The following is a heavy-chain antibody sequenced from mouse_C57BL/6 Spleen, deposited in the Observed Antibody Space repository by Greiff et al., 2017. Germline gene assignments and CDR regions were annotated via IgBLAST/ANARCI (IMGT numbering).Heavy chain of an antibody. D-gene: IGHD2-2*01. CDR3: ARPYGNDGGMDY. J-gene: IGHJ4*01. V-gene: IGHV1-82*01. Sequence: VQLQQSGPELVKPGASVKISCKASGYAFSSSWMNWVKQRPGKGLEWIGRIYPGDGDTNYNGKFKGKATLTADKSSSTAYMQLSSLTSEDSAVYFCARPYGNDGGMDYWGQGTSVTVSS. CDR1: GYAFSSSW. CDR2: IYPGDGDT.